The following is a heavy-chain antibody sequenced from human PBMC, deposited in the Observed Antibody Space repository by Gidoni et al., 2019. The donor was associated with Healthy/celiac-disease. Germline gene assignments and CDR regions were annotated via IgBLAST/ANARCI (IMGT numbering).Heavy chain of an antibody. Sequence: QVQLVQSGAEVKKPGASVQVSCTASGYTFTSYDINWVRQATGQGLEWMGWMNPNSGNTGYAQKCQGRVTMTRNTSISTAYMELSSLRSEDTAVYYCAREYYYGSGSYYNVPDYYYYYMDVWGKGTTVTVSS. D-gene: IGHD3-10*01. CDR3: AREYYYGSGSYYNVPDYYYYYMDV. V-gene: IGHV1-8*01. J-gene: IGHJ6*03. CDR2: MNPNSGNT. CDR1: GYTFTSYD.